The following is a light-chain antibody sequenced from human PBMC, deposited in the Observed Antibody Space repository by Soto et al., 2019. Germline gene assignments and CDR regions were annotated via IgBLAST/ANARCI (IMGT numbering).Light chain of an antibody. CDR3: QHDKNYPWT. V-gene: IGKV1-8*01. CDR1: QDVGRY. CDR2: GAS. Sequence: AIRMTQSPSSLSASAGDRVSIACRASQDVGRYLAWYQHKPWQAPKLLIYGASTLQSGVPSRFSGGGSGTDFTLTISCLQSEDFANYYCQHDKNYPWTFGQGTKVEIK. J-gene: IGKJ1*01.